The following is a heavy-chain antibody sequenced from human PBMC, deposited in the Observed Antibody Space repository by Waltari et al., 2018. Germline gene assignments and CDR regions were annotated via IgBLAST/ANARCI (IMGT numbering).Heavy chain of an antibody. D-gene: IGHD2-15*01. J-gene: IGHJ5*02. Sequence: EVQLVASGGGLVELGESLRLSCAAPGFPFSTADMTWLRQAPGKGLEWVGRVKSYTDGGTTEYAAPVKGRFIISRDDSKNTLYLQMNSLKTEDTAVYYCTTKLYSWGQGTLVTVSS. V-gene: IGHV3-15*05. CDR2: VKSYTDGGTT. CDR1: GFPFSTAD. CDR3: TTKLYS.